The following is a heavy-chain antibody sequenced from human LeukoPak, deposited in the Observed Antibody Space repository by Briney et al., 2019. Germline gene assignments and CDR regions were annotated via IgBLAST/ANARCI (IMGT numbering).Heavy chain of an antibody. CDR2: IYYSGST. V-gene: IGHV4-39*01. CDR1: GGSISSSSYY. Sequence: SETLSLTCTVSGGSISSSSYYRGWIRQPPGKGLEWIGSIYYSGSTYYNPSLKSRVTISVDTSKNQFSLKLSSVTAADTAVYYCARQGVTIFSNNWFDPWGQGTLVTVSS. CDR3: ARQGVTIFSNNWFDP. J-gene: IGHJ5*02. D-gene: IGHD3-9*01.